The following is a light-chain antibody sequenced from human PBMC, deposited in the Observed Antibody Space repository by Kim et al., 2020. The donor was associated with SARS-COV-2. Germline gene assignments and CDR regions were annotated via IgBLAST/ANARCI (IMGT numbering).Light chain of an antibody. Sequence: ELTQPPSASGTPGQRVTISCSGSSSNIGSNYVYWYQQFPGTAPKVLMYSNNQRPSGVPDRFSGSKSGTSASLAISGLRSEDEADYYCAVWDDSLSGWVFGGGTQLT. CDR3: AVWDDSLSGWV. CDR2: SNN. V-gene: IGLV1-47*02. J-gene: IGLJ3*02. CDR1: SSNIGSNY.